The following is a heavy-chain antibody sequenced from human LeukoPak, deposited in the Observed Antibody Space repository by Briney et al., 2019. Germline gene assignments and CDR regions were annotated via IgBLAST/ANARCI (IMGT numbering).Heavy chain of an antibody. Sequence: GGSLRLSCAASGFTFSSYEMSWVRQAPGKGLEWVSYITSGSTIYYAESVKGRFTISRNNAKNSLYLQMNSLRGEDTAVYYCARGRYNYGSLSYSFDYWGQGTLVTVSS. CDR1: GFTFSSYE. CDR2: ITSGSTI. V-gene: IGHV3-48*03. J-gene: IGHJ4*02. D-gene: IGHD5-18*01. CDR3: ARGRYNYGSLSYSFDY.